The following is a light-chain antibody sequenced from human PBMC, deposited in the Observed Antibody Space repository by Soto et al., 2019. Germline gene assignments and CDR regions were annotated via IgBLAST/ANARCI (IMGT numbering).Light chain of an antibody. Sequence: QSVLTQPPSVSGAPGQRVTISCTGSSSNIGAGYDVHWYQQLPGTAPKLPIHGNSNRPSGVPDRFSGSKSGTSASLAITGLQAEDEADYYCQSYDSSLSGWVFGGGTKLTVL. V-gene: IGLV1-40*01. CDR1: SSNIGAGYD. J-gene: IGLJ3*02. CDR2: GNS. CDR3: QSYDSSLSGWV.